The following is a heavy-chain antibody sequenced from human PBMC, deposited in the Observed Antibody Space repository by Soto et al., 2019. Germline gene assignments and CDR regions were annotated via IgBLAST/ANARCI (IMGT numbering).Heavy chain of an antibody. CDR2: IITYNGNT. CDR1: GYTFSSYA. CDR3: ARTGPPVDY. V-gene: IGHV1-18*01. J-gene: IGHJ4*02. Sequence: QVQLVQSGAEVKKPGASVKVSCKASGYTFSSYAIIWVRQAPGQGLEWMGWIITYNGNTNYAQKLQGRVTMTTDTPTTTAYMDLRSLRSDDTAVYYCARTGPPVDYWGQGTLVTFSS.